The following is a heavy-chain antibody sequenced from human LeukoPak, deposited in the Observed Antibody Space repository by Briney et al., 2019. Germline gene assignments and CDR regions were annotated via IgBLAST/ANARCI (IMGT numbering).Heavy chain of an antibody. CDR1: GFTFSSYS. J-gene: IGHJ4*02. Sequence: PGGSLRLSCAASGFTFSSYSMNWVRQAPGKGLEWVSSISSSRSYIYYADSVKGRFTISRDNAKNSLYLQMNSLKGEDTAVYFCNTRLYSGTNPHFDYWGQGTLVTVSP. CDR3: NTRLYSGTNPHFDY. D-gene: IGHD1-26*01. CDR2: ISSSRSYI. V-gene: IGHV3-21*03.